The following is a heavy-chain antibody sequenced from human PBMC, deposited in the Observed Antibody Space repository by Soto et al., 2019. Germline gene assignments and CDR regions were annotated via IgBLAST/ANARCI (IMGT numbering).Heavy chain of an antibody. V-gene: IGHV1-46*01. CDR2: INPSGGST. CDR1: GYTFTTYY. CDR3: ARGIWNIEEMIYGFYFDP. D-gene: IGHD2-8*01. J-gene: IGHJ5*02. Sequence: ASVKVSCKASGYTFTTYYMYWVRQAPGQGLEWMGIINPSGGSTSFAQKFQGRVTMTRDTSTSTVYMELISLTADDTAVYYCARGIWNIEEMIYGFYFDPWGPGTLVTVSS.